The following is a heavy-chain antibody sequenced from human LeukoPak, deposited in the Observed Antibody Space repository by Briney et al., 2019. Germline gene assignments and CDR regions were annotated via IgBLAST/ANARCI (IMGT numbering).Heavy chain of an antibody. Sequence: VASVKVSCKVSGYTLTELSMHWVRQAPGKGLEWMGGFDPEDGETIYAQKFQGRVTMTEDTSTDTAYMELSSLRSEDTAVYYCATVNYYDSRYFQHWGQGTLVTVSS. J-gene: IGHJ1*01. V-gene: IGHV1-24*01. CDR3: ATVNYYDSRYFQH. D-gene: IGHD3-22*01. CDR2: FDPEDGET. CDR1: GYTLTELS.